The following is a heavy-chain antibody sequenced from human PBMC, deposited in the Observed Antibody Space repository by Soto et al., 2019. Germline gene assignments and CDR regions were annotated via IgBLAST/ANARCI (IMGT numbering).Heavy chain of an antibody. CDR3: ARARLDTPALDY. Sequence: QVQLVESGGGVVQPGRSLRVSCAASGFTFSSYAMHWVRQAPGKGLEWVAVMSYDGSNKYYADSVKGRFTISRDNSKNTLYLQMNSLRAEDTAVYYCARARLDTPALDYWGQGTLVTVSS. V-gene: IGHV3-30-3*01. CDR2: MSYDGSNK. J-gene: IGHJ4*02. D-gene: IGHD2-2*01. CDR1: GFTFSSYA.